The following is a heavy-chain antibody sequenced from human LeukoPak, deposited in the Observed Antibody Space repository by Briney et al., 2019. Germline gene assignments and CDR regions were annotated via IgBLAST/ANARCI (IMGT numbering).Heavy chain of an antibody. J-gene: IGHJ4*02. V-gene: IGHV4-59*10. D-gene: IGHD6-6*01. Sequence: PSETLSLTCAVYGGSFSSYYWSWIRQPAGKGLEWIGRIYTSGSTNYNPSLKSRVTMSVDTSKNQFSLKLSSVTAADTAVYYCARGESSSRSYWSQGTLVTVSS. CDR1: GGSFSSYY. CDR2: IYTSGST. CDR3: ARGESSSRSY.